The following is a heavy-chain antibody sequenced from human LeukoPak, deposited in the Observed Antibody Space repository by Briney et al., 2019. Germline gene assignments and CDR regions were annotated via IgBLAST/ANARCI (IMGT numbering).Heavy chain of an antibody. CDR2: MNPNSGNT. J-gene: IGHJ3*02. Sequence: ASVKVSCKASGYTFTAYYLHWVRQATGQGLEWMGWMNPNSGNTGYAQKFQGRVTMTRNTSISTAYMELSSLRSEDTAVYYCARGPGSSDAFDIWGQGTMVTVSS. CDR3: ARGPGSSDAFDI. V-gene: IGHV1-8*02. CDR1: GYTFTAYY. D-gene: IGHD1-26*01.